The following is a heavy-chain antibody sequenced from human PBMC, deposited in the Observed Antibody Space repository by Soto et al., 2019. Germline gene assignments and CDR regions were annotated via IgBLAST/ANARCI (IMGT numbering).Heavy chain of an antibody. CDR3: ARDLSAAGLYYYGMDV. D-gene: IGHD6-13*01. CDR1: GFTVSSNY. CDR2: IYSGGST. J-gene: IGHJ6*02. Sequence: ETLRLSCAASGFTVSSNYMSGVRQAPGKGLEWVSVIYSGGSTYYADSVKGRFTISRDNSKNTLYLQMNSLRAEDTAVYYCARDLSAAGLYYYGMDVWGQGTTVTVSS. V-gene: IGHV3-53*01.